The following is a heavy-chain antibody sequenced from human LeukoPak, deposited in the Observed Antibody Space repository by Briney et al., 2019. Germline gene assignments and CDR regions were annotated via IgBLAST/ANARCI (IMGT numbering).Heavy chain of an antibody. D-gene: IGHD5-18*01. Sequence: GGSLRLSCVASGFTFGKYWMSWVRQAPGKGLEWVSYISSSGSTIYYADSVKGRFTISRDNAKNSLYLQMNSLRAEDTAVYYCASQYSYGLYYYYYGMDVWGQGTTVTVSS. J-gene: IGHJ6*02. CDR1: GFTFGKYW. V-gene: IGHV3-11*01. CDR3: ASQYSYGLYYYYYGMDV. CDR2: ISSSGSTI.